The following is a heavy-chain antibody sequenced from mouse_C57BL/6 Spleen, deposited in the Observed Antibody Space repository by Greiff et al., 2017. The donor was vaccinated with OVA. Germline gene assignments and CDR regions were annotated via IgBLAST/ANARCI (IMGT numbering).Heavy chain of an antibody. CDR1: GFNIKDYY. J-gene: IGHJ3*01. CDR3: TTSPLGRGFAY. Sequence: EVQLQQSGAELVRPGASVKLSCTASGFNIKDYYMHWVKQRPEKGLEWIGRIDPEDGDTEYDPKFQGKATMTADTSSNTAYLQLSSLTSEDTAVYYCTTSPLGRGFAYWGQGTLVTVSA. D-gene: IGHD6-1*01. V-gene: IGHV14-1*01. CDR2: IDPEDGDT.